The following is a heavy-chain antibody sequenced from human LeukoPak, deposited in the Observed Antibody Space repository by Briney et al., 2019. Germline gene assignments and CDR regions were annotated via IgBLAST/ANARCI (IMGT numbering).Heavy chain of an antibody. J-gene: IGHJ6*02. D-gene: IGHD2-15*01. Sequence: PSETLSLTCTASGGSISSYYWSWIRQPPGKGLEWIGNIYYSGSTNYNPSLKSRVTISVDTSKNQFSLKLSSVTAADTAVYYCARNLVVGATNYYYYGMDVWGQGTTVTVSS. CDR1: GGSISSYY. V-gene: IGHV4-59*01. CDR3: ARNLVVGATNYYYYGMDV. CDR2: IYYSGST.